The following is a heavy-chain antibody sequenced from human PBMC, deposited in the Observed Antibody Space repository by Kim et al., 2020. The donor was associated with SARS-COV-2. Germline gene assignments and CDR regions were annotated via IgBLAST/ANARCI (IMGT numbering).Heavy chain of an antibody. CDR2: INHSGST. J-gene: IGHJ4*02. V-gene: IGHV4-34*01. CDR3: ARGAGLFDY. CDR1: GGSFSGYY. D-gene: IGHD6-19*01. Sequence: SETLSLTCAVYGGSFSGYYWSWIRQPPGKGLEWIGEINHSGSTNYNPSLKSRVTISVDTSKNQFSLKLSSVTAADTAVYYCARGAGLFDYWGQGTLVTVS.